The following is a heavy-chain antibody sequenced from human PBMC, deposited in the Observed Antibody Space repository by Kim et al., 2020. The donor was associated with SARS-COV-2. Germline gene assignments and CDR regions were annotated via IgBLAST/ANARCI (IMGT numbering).Heavy chain of an antibody. V-gene: IGHV4-34*01. CDR3: ARANYDFWSGYFAGGLNWFDP. J-gene: IGHJ5*02. CDR1: GGSFSGYY. Sequence: SETMSLTCAVYGGSFSGYYWSWIRQPPRKGLEWIGEINHSGSTNYNPSLKSRVTISVDTSKNQFSLKLSSVTAADTAVYYCARANYDFWSGYFAGGLNWFDPWGQGTLVTVSS. CDR2: INHSGST. D-gene: IGHD3-3*01.